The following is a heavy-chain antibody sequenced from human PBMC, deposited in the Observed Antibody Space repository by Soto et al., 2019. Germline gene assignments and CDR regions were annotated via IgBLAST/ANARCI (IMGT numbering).Heavy chain of an antibody. CDR2: IYPGDSDT. CDR1: GYTFTNYW. J-gene: IGHJ6*02. Sequence: GESLKISCKGSGYTFTNYWIVWVRQIPGKGPEWMGIIYPGDSDTKYNPSFQGQVTISADKAITTTYLQWSSLKASNTASYYCAASIYYYGMDVWGQGTTVTVSS. V-gene: IGHV5-51*01. CDR3: AASIYYYGMDV.